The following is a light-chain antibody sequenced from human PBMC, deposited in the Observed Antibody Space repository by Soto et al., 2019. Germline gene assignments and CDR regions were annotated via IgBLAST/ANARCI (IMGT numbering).Light chain of an antibody. V-gene: IGLV2-14*03. CDR2: DVS. CDR1: SSDVGGYNY. Sequence: QSVLTHPASVSGSPGQSITISCTGTSSDVGGYNYVSWYQQHPGKAPKLMIYDVSSRPSGVSNRFSGSKSGNTASLTISGLQPEDEADYYCSSYTGSSTKLFGGGTKVTVL. J-gene: IGLJ2*01. CDR3: SSYTGSSTKL.